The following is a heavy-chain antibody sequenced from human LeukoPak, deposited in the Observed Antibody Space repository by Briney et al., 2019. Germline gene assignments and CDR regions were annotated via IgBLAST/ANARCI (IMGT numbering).Heavy chain of an antibody. J-gene: IGHJ4*02. CDR3: ARGWSRGPLDY. D-gene: IGHD2-8*01. CDR1: GYTFTSYA. Sequence: GASVKVSCKSSGYTFTSYAMHWVRQAPGQRLEWMGWINAGNGNTKYSQKFQRRVTITKDTSASTDYMELSSLRSEDTAVYYCARGWSRGPLDYWGQGTLVTVSS. CDR2: INAGNGNT. V-gene: IGHV1-3*01.